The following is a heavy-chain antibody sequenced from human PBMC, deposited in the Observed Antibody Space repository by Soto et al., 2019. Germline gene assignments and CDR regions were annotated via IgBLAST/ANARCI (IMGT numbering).Heavy chain of an antibody. V-gene: IGHV1-18*01. CDR1: GYTFTTYG. D-gene: IGHD3-10*01. J-gene: IGHJ4*02. CDR2: ISPYNGNT. Sequence: ASVKVSCKASGYTFTTYGLSWVRQAPGQGLEWMGWISPYNGNTKYGQKLQGRVTMTTDTSTNTAYMELTSLRSDDTAVYYCARVYGPLYFDYWGQGTLVTVSS. CDR3: ARVYGPLYFDY.